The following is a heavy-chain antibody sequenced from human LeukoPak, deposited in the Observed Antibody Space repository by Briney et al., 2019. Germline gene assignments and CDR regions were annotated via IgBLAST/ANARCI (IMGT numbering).Heavy chain of an antibody. J-gene: IGHJ4*02. V-gene: IGHV4-59*11. CDR3: ARAAYYGFWSGYSLAY. Sequence: SETPSLTCTVSGGSISSHYWSWIRQPPGKGLEWIGYIYYSGSTNYNPSLKSRVTISVDTSKNQFSLKLSSVTAADTAVYYCARAAYYGFWSGYSLAYWGQGTLVTVSS. CDR1: GGSISSHY. CDR2: IYYSGST. D-gene: IGHD3-3*01.